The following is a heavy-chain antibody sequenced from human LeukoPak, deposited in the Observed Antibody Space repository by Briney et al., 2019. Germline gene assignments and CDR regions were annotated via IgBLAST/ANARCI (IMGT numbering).Heavy chain of an antibody. CDR3: ARSRGYSYGTTFLDY. CDR1: GGSISTYY. J-gene: IGHJ4*02. CDR2: IYYSGSI. D-gene: IGHD5-18*01. V-gene: IGHV4-59*08. Sequence: SETLSLTCTVSGGSISTYYWSWIRQPPGKGLEWIGYIYYSGSINYNPSLKSRVTISVDTSKNQFSLKLSSVSAADTAVYYCARSRGYSYGTTFLDYWGQGTLVTVSS.